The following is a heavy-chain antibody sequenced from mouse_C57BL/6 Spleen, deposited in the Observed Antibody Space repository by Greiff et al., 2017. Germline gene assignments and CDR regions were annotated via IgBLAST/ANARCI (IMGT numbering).Heavy chain of an antibody. CDR2: ISSGSSTI. Sequence: EVKLVESGGGLVKPGGSLKLSCAASGFTFSDYGMHWVRQAPEKGLEWVAYISSGSSTIYYADTVKGRFTISRDNAKNTLFLQRTRLRSEDTAMYYCARSGTRYFDDWGQGTTLTVSS. V-gene: IGHV5-17*01. CDR1: GFTFSDYG. D-gene: IGHD4-1*01. CDR3: ARSGTRYFDD. J-gene: IGHJ2*01.